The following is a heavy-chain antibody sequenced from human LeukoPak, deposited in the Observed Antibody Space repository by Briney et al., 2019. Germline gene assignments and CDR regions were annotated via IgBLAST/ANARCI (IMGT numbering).Heavy chain of an antibody. CDR2: IRYDGRNK. J-gene: IGHJ6*03. CDR3: ARVTVTTETYYYYYMDV. V-gene: IGHV3-33*08. D-gene: IGHD4-17*01. Sequence: GGSLRLSCAASGFTFSSYGMHWVRQAPGKGLEWVAVIRYDGRNKYYADSVKGRFTISRDNSKNTLYLQMNSLRAEDTAVYYCARVTVTTETYYYYYMDVWGKGTTVTVSS. CDR1: GFTFSSYG.